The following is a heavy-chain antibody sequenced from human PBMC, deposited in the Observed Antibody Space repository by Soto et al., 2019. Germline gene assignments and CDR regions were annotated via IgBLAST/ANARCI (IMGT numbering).Heavy chain of an antibody. Sequence: ASVKVSCKASGYTFTGYYMHWVRQAPGQGLEWMGWINPNSGGTNYAQKFQGWVTTTRDTSISTAYMELSRLRSDDTAVYYCARDGTMVRGVMNYYYYMDAWGKGTTVTVSS. V-gene: IGHV1-2*04. CDR3: ARDGTMVRGVMNYYYYMDA. CDR1: GYTFTGYY. D-gene: IGHD3-10*01. J-gene: IGHJ6*03. CDR2: INPNSGGT.